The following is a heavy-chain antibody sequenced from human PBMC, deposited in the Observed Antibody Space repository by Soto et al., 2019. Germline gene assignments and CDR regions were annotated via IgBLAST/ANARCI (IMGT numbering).Heavy chain of an antibody. CDR1: GYTFTGYY. Sequence: ASVKVSCKASGYTFTGYYMHWVGQAPGQGLEWMGWINPNSGGTNYAQKFQGRVTMTRDTSISTAYMELSRLRSDDTAVYYCARGALRRVDTMSFDYWGQGXLVTVSS. CDR2: INPNSGGT. V-gene: IGHV1-2*02. J-gene: IGHJ4*02. D-gene: IGHD5-12*01. CDR3: ARGALRRVDTMSFDY.